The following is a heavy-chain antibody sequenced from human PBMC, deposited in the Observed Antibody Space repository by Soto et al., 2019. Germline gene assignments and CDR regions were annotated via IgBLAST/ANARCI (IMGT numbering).Heavy chain of an antibody. D-gene: IGHD3-22*01. CDR1: GCTFSDCY. Sequence: ASVKVSCKTSGCTFSDCYMHCVRQAPGQGLEWMGWINPKSGGTLYAQKFQGRVTMTRDTSISTAYMELSRLGSDDTAVYYCARGGTFAYDTSGYFVYWGQGTLVTVSS. CDR2: INPKSGGT. CDR3: ARGGTFAYDTSGYFVY. J-gene: IGHJ4*02. V-gene: IGHV1-2*02.